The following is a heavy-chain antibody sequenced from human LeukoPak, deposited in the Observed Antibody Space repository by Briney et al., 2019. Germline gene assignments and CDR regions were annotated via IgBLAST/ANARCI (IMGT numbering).Heavy chain of an antibody. V-gene: IGHV3-30*04. D-gene: IGHD5-24*01. CDR2: ISYDGSNK. CDR3: ARARRDWFDY. CDR1: GFTFSSYA. Sequence: GGSLRLSCAASGFTFSSYAMHWVRQAPGKGLEWVAVISYDGSNKYYADSVKGRFTISRDNSKNTLYLQMNSLRAEDTAVYYCARARRDWFDYWGQGTLVTVSS. J-gene: IGHJ5*01.